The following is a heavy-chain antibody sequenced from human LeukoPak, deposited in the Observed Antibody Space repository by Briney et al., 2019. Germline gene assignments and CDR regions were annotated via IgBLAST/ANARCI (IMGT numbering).Heavy chain of an antibody. D-gene: IGHD2-21*02. CDR2: INEAGRAK. CDR1: GFTFNNYW. V-gene: IGHV3-7*04. Sequence: PGGSQTLSRPASGFTFNNYWMTWLRHAPGKGLNWVASINEAGRAKYYVDSVKGRFTISRYNAKNSLFLKMNILRAADTAVYYCGRDQWRLFETWGEGPLVTVSS. CDR3: GRDQWRLFET. J-gene: IGHJ5*02.